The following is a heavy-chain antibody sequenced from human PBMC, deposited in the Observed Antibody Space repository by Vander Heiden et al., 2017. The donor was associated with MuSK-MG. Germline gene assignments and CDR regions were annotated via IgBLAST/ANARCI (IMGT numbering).Heavy chain of an antibody. V-gene: IGHV4-4*07. CDR2: IYTSGST. CDR1: GGSISSYY. Sequence: QVQLQESGPGLVKASETLSLTGTVSGGSISSYYWSWIRQPAGKGLEWIGRIYTSGSTNYTNSSNSRCSMSVDTSKNQFSLLLSFVTAADHEVYYCAREGGCWWSVGGDEAYDIW. J-gene: IGHJ3*02. CDR3: AREGGCWWSVGGDEAYDI. D-gene: IGHD3-16*01.